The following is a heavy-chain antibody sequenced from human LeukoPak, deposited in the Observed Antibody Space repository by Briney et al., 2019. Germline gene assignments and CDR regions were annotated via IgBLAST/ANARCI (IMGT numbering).Heavy chain of an antibody. J-gene: IGHJ4*02. CDR2: IYYSGST. V-gene: IGHV4-59*11. Sequence: SETLSLTCTVSGGSISSHYWSWIRQPPGKGLEWIGYIYYSGSTNYNPSLKSRVTISVDTSKNQFSLKLSSVPAADRAVYCCASRLGGRGWELLDYWGQGTLVTVSS. CDR1: GGSISSHY. CDR3: ASRLGGRGWELLDY. D-gene: IGHD1-26*01.